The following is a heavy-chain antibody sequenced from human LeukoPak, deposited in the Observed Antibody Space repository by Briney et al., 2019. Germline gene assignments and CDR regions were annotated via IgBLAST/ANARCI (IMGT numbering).Heavy chain of an antibody. V-gene: IGHV4-39*01. CDR1: GGSFSGYY. D-gene: IGHD1-26*01. Sequence: SETLSLTCAVYGGSFSGYYWGWIRQPPGKGLEWIGSIYFIGTNYYNPSLKSRVTISVDTSKNQLSLKLSSVTAADTALYYCARQVGATTLIDSWGQGTLVTVSS. J-gene: IGHJ4*02. CDR2: IYFIGTN. CDR3: ARQVGATTLIDS.